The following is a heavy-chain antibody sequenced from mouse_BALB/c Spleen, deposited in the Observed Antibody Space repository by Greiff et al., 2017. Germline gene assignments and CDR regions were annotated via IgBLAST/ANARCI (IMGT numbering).Heavy chain of an antibody. Sequence: EVQLVESGGGLVQPGGSLRLSCATSGFTFTDYYMSWVRQPPGKALEWLGFIRNKANGYTTEYSASVKGRFTISRDNSQSILYLQMNTLRAEDSATYYCAREGGNYPYYLDYWGQGTTRTVAS. CDR2: IRNKANGYTT. CDR1: GFTFTDYY. D-gene: IGHD2-1*01. J-gene: IGHJ2*01. V-gene: IGHV7-3*02. CDR3: AREGGNYPYYLDY.